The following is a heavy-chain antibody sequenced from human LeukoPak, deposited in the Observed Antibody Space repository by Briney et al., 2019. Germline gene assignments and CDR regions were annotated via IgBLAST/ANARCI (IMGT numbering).Heavy chain of an antibody. CDR3: ARVAVYSSGAIDY. Sequence: QPGGSLRLSCAASGFTFSSYAMYWVRQAPGKGLEYVSTISSNGDKIYYANSVKGRFTISRDNSKNALYLQMGSLSAEDMAGYYCARVAVYSSGAIDYWGEGTLVTVFS. J-gene: IGHJ4*02. V-gene: IGHV3-64*01. D-gene: IGHD3-22*01. CDR1: GFTFSSYA. CDR2: ISSNGDKI.